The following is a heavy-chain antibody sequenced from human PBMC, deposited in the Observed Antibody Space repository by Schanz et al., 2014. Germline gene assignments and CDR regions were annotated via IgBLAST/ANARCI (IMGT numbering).Heavy chain of an antibody. Sequence: EVQLLESGGGLVEPGGSLRLSCAASGFTFSSYWMHWVRQDPGKGLVWVARINSVGSNTDYADSVKGRFTISRDNSRDTVYLQMNSLRADDTAMYYCARWFLIRGVILDSWGQGTLVAVSA. CDR3: ARWFLIRGVILDS. J-gene: IGHJ4*02. D-gene: IGHD3-10*01. V-gene: IGHV3-74*02. CDR2: INSVGSNT. CDR1: GFTFSSYW.